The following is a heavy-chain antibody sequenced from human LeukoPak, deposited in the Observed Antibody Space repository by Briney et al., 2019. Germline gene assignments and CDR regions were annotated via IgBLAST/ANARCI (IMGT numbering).Heavy chain of an antibody. Sequence: GGSLRLSCAASGFTFSSYWMHWVRQAPGKGLVWVSRINSDGITTNYADSVKGRFTISRDNANNSLYLQMNSLRVEDTAVYFCASYLYWWSDLGFWGQGTLVTVSS. CDR1: GFTFSSYW. D-gene: IGHD2-8*02. CDR2: INSDGITT. J-gene: IGHJ4*02. V-gene: IGHV3-74*01. CDR3: ASYLYWWSDLGF.